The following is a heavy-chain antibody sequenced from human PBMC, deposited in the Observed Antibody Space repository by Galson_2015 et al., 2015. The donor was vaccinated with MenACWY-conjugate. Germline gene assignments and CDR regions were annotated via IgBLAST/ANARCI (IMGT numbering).Heavy chain of an antibody. CDR2: IIAGSGNT. J-gene: IGHJ4*02. CDR1: GYTFINYD. V-gene: IGHV1-3*01. CDR3: ARELRSAWGGFDY. Sequence: SVKVSCKASGYTFINYDLHWVRQAPGQRLEWMGCIIAGSGNTRYSQKFQDRITLTRDTSASTGYMDLSSLTSEDTAVYYCARELRSAWGGFDYWGQGTLVTVSS. D-gene: IGHD7-27*01.